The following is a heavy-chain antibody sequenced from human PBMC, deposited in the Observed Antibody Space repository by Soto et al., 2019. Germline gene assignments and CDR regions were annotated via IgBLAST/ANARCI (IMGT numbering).Heavy chain of an antibody. Sequence: QVQLVQSGAEVREPGASVKVSCKASGYTFTNYGVSWVRQAPGQGLEWMGWIGGYKGNTNYAQKLQGRVTLTTDTSRSTAYMELRSLRSDDTAVYYCAPHTLDTGMPSGYWGQGTLVTGSS. J-gene: IGHJ4*02. D-gene: IGHD5-18*01. CDR3: APHTLDTGMPSGY. V-gene: IGHV1-18*01. CDR2: IGGYKGNT. CDR1: GYTFTNYG.